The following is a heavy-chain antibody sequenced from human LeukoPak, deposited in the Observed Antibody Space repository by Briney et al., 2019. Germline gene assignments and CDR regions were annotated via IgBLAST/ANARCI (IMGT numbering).Heavy chain of an antibody. CDR2: ISSSSSTI. V-gene: IGHV3-48*01. CDR3: ARDDGYSSSWVGDY. J-gene: IGHJ4*02. Sequence: GGSLRLSCAASGFTFSSCSMNWVRQAPGKGLEWVSYISSSSSTIYYADSVKGRFTISRDNSKNTLYLQMNSLRAEDTAVYYCARDDGYSSSWVGDYWGQGTLVTVSS. D-gene: IGHD6-13*01. CDR1: GFTFSSCS.